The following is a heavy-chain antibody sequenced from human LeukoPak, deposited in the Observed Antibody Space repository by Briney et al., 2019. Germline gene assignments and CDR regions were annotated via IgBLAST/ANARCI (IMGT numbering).Heavy chain of an antibody. D-gene: IGHD3-3*01. Sequence: GGSLRLSCAASGFTFSSYAMHWVRQAPCKGLEWVAIISFDGNTKYSADSVKGRFTISRDNSKNVLYLQMNSLRVEDTAVYYCTRGAFGVVIKDDAFDIWGQGTLVTVSS. J-gene: IGHJ3*02. V-gene: IGHV3-30-3*01. CDR3: TRGAFGVVIKDDAFDI. CDR2: ISFDGNTK. CDR1: GFTFSSYA.